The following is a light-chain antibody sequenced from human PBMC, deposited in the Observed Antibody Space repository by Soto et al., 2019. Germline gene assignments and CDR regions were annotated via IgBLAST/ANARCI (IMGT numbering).Light chain of an antibody. Sequence: EIVLTQSPGTLSLSPGERVTLSCRASQGVTNSYLAWYQQKPGQAPRLLIYDASTRATGIPDRFSGSGSGTDFTITISRLEPEDFAVYYCQQYGRSPGLLTFGPGTKVDIK. CDR3: QQYGRSPGLLT. CDR1: QGVTNSY. CDR2: DAS. V-gene: IGKV3-20*01. J-gene: IGKJ3*01.